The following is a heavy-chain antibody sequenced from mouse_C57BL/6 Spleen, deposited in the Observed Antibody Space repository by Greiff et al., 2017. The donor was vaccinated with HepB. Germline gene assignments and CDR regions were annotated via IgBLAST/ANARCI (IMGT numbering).Heavy chain of an antibody. CDR1: GYTFTSYG. D-gene: IGHD2-4*01. CDR2: IYPRSGNT. V-gene: IGHV1-81*01. J-gene: IGHJ1*03. Sequence: VQLQQSGAELARPGASVKLSCKASGYTFTSYGISWVKQRTGQGLEWIGEIYPRSGNTYYNEKFKGKATLTADKSSSTAYMELRSLTSEDSAVYFCARSGYDYDEYFDVWGTGTTVTVSS. CDR3: ARSGYDYDEYFDV.